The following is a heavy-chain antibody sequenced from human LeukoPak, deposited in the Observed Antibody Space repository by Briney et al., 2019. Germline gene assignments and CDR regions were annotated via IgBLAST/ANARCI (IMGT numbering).Heavy chain of an antibody. CDR3: ARDSFGTYDSSGYYGY. V-gene: IGHV3-11*01. Sequence: GGSLRLSCAASGFTFSDYYMSWIRQAPGKGLEWVSYISSSGSTIYYADSVKGRFTISRDNAKDSLYLQMNSLRAEDTAVYYCARDSFGTYDSSGYYGYWGQGTLVTVSS. J-gene: IGHJ4*02. CDR1: GFTFSDYY. D-gene: IGHD3-22*01. CDR2: ISSSGSTI.